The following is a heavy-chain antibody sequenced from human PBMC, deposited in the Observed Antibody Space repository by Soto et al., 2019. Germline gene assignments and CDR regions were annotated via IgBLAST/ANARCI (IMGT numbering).Heavy chain of an antibody. CDR3: ARDPRSYCSSTSCHPGSFDP. Sequence: PSETLSLTCAVYGGSFSGYYWSWIRQPPGKGLEWIGEINHSGSTNYNPSLKSRVTISVDTSKNQFSLKLSSVAAADTAVYYCARDPRSYCSSTSCHPGSFDPWGQGTLVTVSS. V-gene: IGHV4-34*01. D-gene: IGHD2-2*01. CDR2: INHSGST. CDR1: GGSFSGYY. J-gene: IGHJ5*02.